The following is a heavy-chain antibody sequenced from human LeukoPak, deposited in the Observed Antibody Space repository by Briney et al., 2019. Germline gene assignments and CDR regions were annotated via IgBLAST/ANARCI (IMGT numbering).Heavy chain of an antibody. CDR1: GYTFTRYG. V-gene: IGHV1-2*02. D-gene: IGHD6-19*01. CDR2: INPNSGGT. Sequence: ASVKVSCKASGYTFTRYGISWVRQAPGQGLEWMGWINPNSGGTNYAQKFQGRVTMTRDTSISTAYMELSRLRSDDTAVYYCARVSQWLVDDYWGQGTLVTVSS. CDR3: ARVSQWLVDDY. J-gene: IGHJ4*02.